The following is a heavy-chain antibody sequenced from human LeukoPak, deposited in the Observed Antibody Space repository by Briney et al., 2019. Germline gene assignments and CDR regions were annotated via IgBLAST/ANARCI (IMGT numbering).Heavy chain of an antibody. V-gene: IGHV3-23*01. J-gene: IGHJ4*02. CDR1: GFTFSSSS. D-gene: IGHD2/OR15-2a*01. CDR3: AKAAPYFLDY. CDR2: ISSDGAST. Sequence: GGSLRLSCAASGFTFSSSSMTWVRQAPGEGLECVSSISSDGASTLSADSVKGRFTISRDDSKNTLYLQMNSLRAEDTAVYYCAKAAPYFLDYWGQGALVTVSS.